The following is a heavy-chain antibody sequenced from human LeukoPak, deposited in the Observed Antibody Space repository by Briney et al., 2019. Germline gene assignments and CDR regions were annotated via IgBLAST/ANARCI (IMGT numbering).Heavy chain of an antibody. Sequence: SETLSLTCTVSGGSISSHYWSWIRQPPGKGLEWIGYIYYSGSTNYNPSLKSRVTISVDTSKNQFSLKLSSVTAADTAVYYCARGHFCDSSGYFDWGQGTLVTVSS. CDR3: ARGHFCDSSGYFD. J-gene: IGHJ4*02. D-gene: IGHD3-22*01. V-gene: IGHV4-59*11. CDR2: IYYSGST. CDR1: GGSISSHY.